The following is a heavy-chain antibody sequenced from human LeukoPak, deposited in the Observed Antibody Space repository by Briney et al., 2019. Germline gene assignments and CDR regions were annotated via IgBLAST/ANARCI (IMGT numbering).Heavy chain of an antibody. D-gene: IGHD4-17*01. CDR3: AKVLVGDDYGDYVFDY. CDR2: ISGSGDST. V-gene: IGHV3-23*01. Sequence: GGSLRLSCAASGFTFSSYWMNWVRQVPGRGLEWVSGISGSGDSTYYADSVKGRFIISRDNSKNTLYLQMNSLRAEDTAIYYCAKVLVGDDYGDYVFDYWGQGTLVTVSS. CDR1: GFTFSSYW. J-gene: IGHJ4*02.